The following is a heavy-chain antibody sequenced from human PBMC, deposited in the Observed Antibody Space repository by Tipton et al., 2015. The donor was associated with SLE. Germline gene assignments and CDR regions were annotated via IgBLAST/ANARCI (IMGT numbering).Heavy chain of an antibody. D-gene: IGHD3-22*01. CDR1: GYSISSGYY. V-gene: IGHV4-38-2*01. J-gene: IGHJ2*01. CDR2: IYHSGST. CDR3: ASAVVVNNDWYFDL. Sequence: LRLSCAVSGYSISSGYYWGWIRQPPGKGLEWIGSIYHSGSTYYTPSLKSRVTISVDTSKNQFSLKLSSVTAADTAVYYCASAVVVNNDWYFDLWGRGTLVTVSS.